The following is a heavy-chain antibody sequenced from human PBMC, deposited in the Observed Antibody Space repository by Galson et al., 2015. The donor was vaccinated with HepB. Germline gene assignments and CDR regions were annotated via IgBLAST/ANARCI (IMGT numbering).Heavy chain of an antibody. D-gene: IGHD2-21*01. Sequence: SLRLSCAASGFTFSSYAMSWVRQAPGKGLEWVSAISGSGGSTYYADSVKGRFTISRDNSKNTLYLQMNSLRAEDTAVYYCAKPHIVVVIAIPVYWGQGTLVTVSS. J-gene: IGHJ4*02. CDR2: ISGSGGST. CDR3: AKPHIVVVIAIPVY. CDR1: GFTFSSYA. V-gene: IGHV3-23*01.